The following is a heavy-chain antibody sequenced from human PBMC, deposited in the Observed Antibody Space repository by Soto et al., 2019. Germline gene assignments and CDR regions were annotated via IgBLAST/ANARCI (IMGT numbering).Heavy chain of an antibody. CDR2: ISAYNGNT. CDR1: GYTFTSYG. D-gene: IGHD2-15*01. Sequence: ASVKVSCKASGYTFTSYGISWVRQAPGQGLEWMGWISAYNGNTNYAQKLQGRVTMTTDTSTNTAYMELRSLRSDDTAVYYCARGQPRIGLGAFDIWGQGTMVTVSS. J-gene: IGHJ3*02. V-gene: IGHV1-18*01. CDR3: ARGQPRIGLGAFDI.